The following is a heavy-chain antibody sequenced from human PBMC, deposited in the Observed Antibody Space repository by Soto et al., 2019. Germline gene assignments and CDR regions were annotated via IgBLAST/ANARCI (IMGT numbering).Heavy chain of an antibody. CDR2: IYYSGST. Sequence: PSETLSLTCTVSGGSISSYYWSWIRQPPGKGLEWIGYIYYSGSTNYNPSLKSRVTISVDTSKNQFSLKLSSVTAADTAVYYCARSSTTITVVYFDYWGQGTLDTVSS. CDR3: ARSSTTITVVYFDY. CDR1: GGSISSYY. V-gene: IGHV4-59*01. J-gene: IGHJ4*02. D-gene: IGHD5-12*01.